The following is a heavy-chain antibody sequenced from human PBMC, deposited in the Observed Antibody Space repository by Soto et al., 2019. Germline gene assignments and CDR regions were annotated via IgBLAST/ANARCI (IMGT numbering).Heavy chain of an antibody. D-gene: IGHD1-7*01. CDR3: ARDVRWNYNRRYWFDP. CDR1: GYTSTSYG. J-gene: IGHJ5*02. V-gene: IGHV1-18*04. CDR2: ISAYNGNT. Sequence: GASVKVSCKASGYTSTSYGISWVRQAPVQGLEWMGWISAYNGNTNYAQKLQGRVTMTTDTSTSTAYMELRSLRSDDTAVYYCARDVRWNYNRRYWFDPWGQGTLVTVSS.